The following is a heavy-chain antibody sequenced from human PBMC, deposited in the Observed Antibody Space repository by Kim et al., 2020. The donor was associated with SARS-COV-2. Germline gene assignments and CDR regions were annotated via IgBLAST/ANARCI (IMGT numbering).Heavy chain of an antibody. J-gene: IGHJ4*02. CDR3: AKDQSSAAGTVYFDY. CDR1: GFTFDDYT. D-gene: IGHD6-13*01. Sequence: GGSLRLSCAASGFTFDDYTMHWVRQAPGKGLEWVSLISWDGGSTYYADSVKGRFTISRDNSKNSLYLQMNSLRTEDTALYYCAKDQSSAAGTVYFDYWGQGTLVTVSS. V-gene: IGHV3-43*01. CDR2: ISWDGGST.